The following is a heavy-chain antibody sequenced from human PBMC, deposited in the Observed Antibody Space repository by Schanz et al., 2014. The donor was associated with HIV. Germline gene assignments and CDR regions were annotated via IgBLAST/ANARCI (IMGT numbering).Heavy chain of an antibody. CDR3: ARGEDWPGGASDH. J-gene: IGHJ5*02. CDR1: GYTFSAYY. CDR2: IIPIFGTA. V-gene: IGHV1-69*01. D-gene: IGHD1-26*01. Sequence: QVHLVQSGAEVRKPGASVKVSCKASGYTFSAYYIHWVRQAPGQGLEWMGGIIPIFGTANYAQKFQGRVTIIADESTSTAYMELSSLRSADTAVYYCARGEDWPGGASDHWGQGTLVIVS.